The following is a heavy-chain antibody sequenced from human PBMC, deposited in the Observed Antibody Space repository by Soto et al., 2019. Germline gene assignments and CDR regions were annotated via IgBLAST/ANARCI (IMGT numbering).Heavy chain of an antibody. J-gene: IGHJ4*02. CDR3: ARLTCGGVTETRHDY. V-gene: IGHV1-69*02. D-gene: IGHD3-16*01. CDR2: IIPILGIA. Sequence: QVQLVQSGAEVKKPGSSVKVSCKASGGTFSSYTISWVRQAPGQGLEWMGRIIPILGIANYAQKFQGRVTITADKSTSTAYMELSSLRSEDTAVYYCARLTCGGVTETRHDYWCQGTLVTVSS. CDR1: GGTFSSYT.